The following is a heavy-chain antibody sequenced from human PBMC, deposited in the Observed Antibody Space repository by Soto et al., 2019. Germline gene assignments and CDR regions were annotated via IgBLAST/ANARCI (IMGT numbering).Heavy chain of an antibody. J-gene: IGHJ4*02. D-gene: IGHD2-15*01. CDR1: GFTFGDYA. V-gene: IGHV3-49*03. CDR3: TRCSGGSCWTVDY. CDR2: IRSKAYGGTT. Sequence: EVQLVESGGGLVQPGRSLRLSCTGSGFTFGDYAMNWFRQAPGKGLESVGFIRSKAYGGTTQYAASVKDIFSISRDDSKSIVYLQMNSLKTEDTAVYYCTRCSGGSCWTVDYWGQGTLVTVSS.